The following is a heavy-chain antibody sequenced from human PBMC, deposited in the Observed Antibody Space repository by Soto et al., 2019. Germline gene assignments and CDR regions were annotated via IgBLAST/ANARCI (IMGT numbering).Heavy chain of an antibody. CDR2: IYYSGST. Sequence: PSETLSLTCTVSGGSISSYYWSWIRQPPGKGLEWIGYIYYSGSTNYNPSLKSRVTISVDTSKNQFSLKLSSVTAADTAVYYCARQTTVTRRSWYFDLWGHGTLVTGSS. CDR3: ARQTTVTRRSWYFDL. J-gene: IGHJ2*01. CDR1: GGSISSYY. D-gene: IGHD4-17*01. V-gene: IGHV4-59*08.